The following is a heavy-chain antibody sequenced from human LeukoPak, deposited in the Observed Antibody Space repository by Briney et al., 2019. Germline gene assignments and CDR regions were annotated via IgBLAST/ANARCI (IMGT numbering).Heavy chain of an antibody. J-gene: IGHJ6*03. V-gene: IGHV4-39*07. D-gene: IGHD3-3*01. CDR1: GGSISSSRYY. CDR3: ARDRVGYDCWSGYPNQQGYYYYYMDV. CDR2: IYYSGCT. Sequence: SETLSLTCTVSGGSISSSRYYWGWIRQPPGKGLEWIGSIYYSGCTYYNPSLKSRVTISVDTSKNQFSLKLSSVTAADTAMYYCARDRVGYDCWSGYPNQQGYYYYYMDVWGKGTTVTVSS.